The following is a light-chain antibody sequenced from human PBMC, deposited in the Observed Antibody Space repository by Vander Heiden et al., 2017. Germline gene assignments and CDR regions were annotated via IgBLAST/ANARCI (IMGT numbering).Light chain of an antibody. CDR1: SSNIGTNA. CDR2: SND. J-gene: IGLJ3*02. V-gene: IGLV1-44*01. Sequence: QSALTQPPSASGTPGQRVTISCSGSSSNIGTNAVNWYQQLPGAAPKLLIYSNDKRPSGVPDRFSGSKSGTSASLAISGLQSEDEADCYCATWDDSLSAWVFGGGTKLTVL. CDR3: ATWDDSLSAWV.